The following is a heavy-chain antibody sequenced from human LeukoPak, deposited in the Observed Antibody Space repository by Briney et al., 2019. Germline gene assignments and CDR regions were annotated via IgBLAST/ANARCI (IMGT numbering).Heavy chain of an antibody. D-gene: IGHD6-19*01. CDR3: ASREGIAVAGTRYYGMDV. CDR2: INHSGST. Sequence: SETLSLTCAVYGGSFSGYYWSWIRQPPGKGLEWIGEINHSGSTNYNPSLKSRVTISVDTSKNQFSLKLSSVTAADTAVYYCASREGIAVAGTRYYGMDVWGKGTTVTVSS. CDR1: GGSFSGYY. V-gene: IGHV4-34*01. J-gene: IGHJ6*04.